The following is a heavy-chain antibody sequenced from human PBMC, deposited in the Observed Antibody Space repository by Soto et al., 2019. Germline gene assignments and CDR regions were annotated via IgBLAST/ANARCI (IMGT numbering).Heavy chain of an antibody. CDR3: ARDIVGAV. Sequence: SETLSLSCTVSGGSISSYYWSWIRQPPGKGLEWIGYIYYGGSTNYNPSLKSRVTISVDTSKNQFSLKLSSVTAADTAVYYCARDIVGAVWGQGTLVTVSS. D-gene: IGHD1-26*01. CDR1: GGSISSYY. CDR2: IYYGGST. V-gene: IGHV4-59*01. J-gene: IGHJ4*01.